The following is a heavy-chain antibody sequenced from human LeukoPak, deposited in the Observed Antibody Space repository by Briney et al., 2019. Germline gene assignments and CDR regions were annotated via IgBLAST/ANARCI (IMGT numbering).Heavy chain of an antibody. CDR1: GFTFSNYW. CDR3: ARERDDYYFDY. J-gene: IGHJ4*02. CDR2: IKGDGTST. V-gene: IGHV3-74*01. D-gene: IGHD3-3*01. Sequence: GGSLRLSCAASGFTFSNYWMDWVRQVPGKGLVWVSRIKGDGTSTYYADSVQGRFTISRDNAKNSLYLQMNSLRAEDTAVYYCARERDDYYFDYWGQGTLVTVSS.